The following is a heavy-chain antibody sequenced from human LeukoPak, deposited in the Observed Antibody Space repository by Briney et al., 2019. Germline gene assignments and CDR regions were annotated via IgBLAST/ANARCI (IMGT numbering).Heavy chain of an antibody. V-gene: IGHV1-2*02. J-gene: IGHJ4*02. CDR3: ARGRFSGYGAD. CDR2: INPNSGGT. Sequence: GASVKVSCKASGYTFTSYYMHWVRQAPGQGLEWMGIINPNSGGTNFAQKFQGRVTMTRDTSISTAYMELNSLTSDDTAVYYCARGRFSGYGADWGQGTLVTVSS. D-gene: IGHD5-12*01. CDR1: GYTFTSYY.